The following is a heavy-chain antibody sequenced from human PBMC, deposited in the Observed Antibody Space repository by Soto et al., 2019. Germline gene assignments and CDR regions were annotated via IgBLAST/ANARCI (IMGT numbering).Heavy chain of an antibody. CDR1: GITFSSYW. CDR3: ARGIRGHYAFDV. V-gene: IGHV3-74*02. CDR2: VKTDGST. J-gene: IGHJ3*01. Sequence: EVQLEESGGDLVQPGGSLRLSCAASGITFSSYWMHWVRQAPGKGLVWVSRVKTDGSTYYADSVRGRVTIFRDNAKNTLYLQMNSLTVEETAVYYCARGIRGHYAFDVWGQGTMVTVSS. D-gene: IGHD5-12*01.